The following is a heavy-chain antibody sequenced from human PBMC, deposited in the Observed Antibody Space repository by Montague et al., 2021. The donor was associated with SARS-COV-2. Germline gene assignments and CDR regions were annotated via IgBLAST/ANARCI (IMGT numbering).Heavy chain of an antibody. D-gene: IGHD3-10*01. J-gene: IGHJ4*02. Sequence: SETLSLTCTVSGGSITSYNWSWIRQPARKGMECIGLVYTSGSTTYTPSLKIGVTMSVDTTRKQFSLMLTSATAAHTAVYYCAVGDGSGSYSSWGQGTLVTVSS. CDR2: VYTSGST. CDR1: GGSITSYN. CDR3: AVGDGSGSYSS. V-gene: IGHV4-4*07.